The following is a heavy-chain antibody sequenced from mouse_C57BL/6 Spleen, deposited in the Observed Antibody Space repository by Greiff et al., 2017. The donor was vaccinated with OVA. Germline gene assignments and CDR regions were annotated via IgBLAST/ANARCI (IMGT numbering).Heavy chain of an antibody. V-gene: IGHV1-47*01. D-gene: IGHD2-4*01. CDR1: GYTFTTYP. CDR3: ARSNYDEEGAMDY. Sequence: VKLMESGAELVKPGASVKMSCKASGYTFTTYPIEWMKQNHGKSLEWIGNFHPYNDDTKYNEKFKGKATLTVEKSSSTVYLELSRLTSDDSAVYYCARSNYDEEGAMDYWGQGTSVTVSS. CDR2: FHPYNDDT. J-gene: IGHJ4*01.